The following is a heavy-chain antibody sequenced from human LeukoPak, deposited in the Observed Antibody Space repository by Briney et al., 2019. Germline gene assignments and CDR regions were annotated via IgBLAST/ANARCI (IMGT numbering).Heavy chain of an antibody. D-gene: IGHD6-25*01. CDR2: IKQGGSEK. Sequence: PGGSLRLSCAASGFTFRNFWMTWVRQAPGKGLEWVANIKQGGSEKHYVDSVKGRFTISRDNAKNSLYLQMNSLRAEDTAVYYCGGPNPLLERPSAMDVWGQGTTVTVSS. V-gene: IGHV3-7*03. CDR3: GGPNPLLERPSAMDV. J-gene: IGHJ6*02. CDR1: GFTFRNFW.